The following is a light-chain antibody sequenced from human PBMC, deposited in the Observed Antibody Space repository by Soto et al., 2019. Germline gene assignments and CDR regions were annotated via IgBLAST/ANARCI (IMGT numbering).Light chain of an antibody. J-gene: IGKJ1*01. CDR1: QNVHSN. CDR3: QQYYSTPRT. CDR2: GAS. V-gene: IGKV3-15*01. Sequence: EIVMTQSPATLSVSPGERATLSCMASQNVHSNLAWFHQKPGQSPRLLIYGASTRATGVPPRFSGRRSGTEFTLTITSLQAEDVAVYYCQQYYSTPRTFGQGTKVDIK.